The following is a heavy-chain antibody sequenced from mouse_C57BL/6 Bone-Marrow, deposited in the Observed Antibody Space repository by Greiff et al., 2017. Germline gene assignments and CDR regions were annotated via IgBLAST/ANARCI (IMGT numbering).Heavy chain of an antibody. V-gene: IGHV1-85*01. CDR3: AKDCGSSYWYFDV. D-gene: IGHD1-1*01. J-gene: IGHJ1*03. CDR1: GYTFTSYD. CDR2: IYPRDGST. Sequence: VQLQQSGPELVKPGASVKLSCKASGYTFTSYDINWVKQRLGQGLEWIGWIYPRDGSTKYNEKFKGKATLTVDTSSSTAYMELHSLTSEDTAVYFCAKDCGSSYWYFDVWGTGTTVTVSS.